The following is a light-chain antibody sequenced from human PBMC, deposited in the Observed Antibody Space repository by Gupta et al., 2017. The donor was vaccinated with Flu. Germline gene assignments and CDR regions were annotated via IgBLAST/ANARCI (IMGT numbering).Light chain of an antibody. Sequence: EIVLTQSPGPLSLSQGERATLSCRASQSVSSSYLAWYQQRPGQAPRLLIYGASSRATGIPERCSGSGSGTDFTLTISRLEPEDFAVYYCQQYGSSPRTFGQGTKVEIK. CDR2: GAS. CDR1: QSVSSSY. CDR3: QQYGSSPRT. V-gene: IGKV3-20*01. J-gene: IGKJ1*01.